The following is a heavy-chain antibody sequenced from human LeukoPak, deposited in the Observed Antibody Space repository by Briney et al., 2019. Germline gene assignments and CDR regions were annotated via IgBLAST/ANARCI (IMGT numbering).Heavy chain of an antibody. V-gene: IGHV3-7*03. J-gene: IGHJ4*02. D-gene: IGHD4-11*01. CDR3: LQRGFVY. CDR1: GPTLSSWW. Sequence: GGSLRLSCAAPGPTLSSWWMTWVRQPPGKGPEWVANIKGNGREKYYVDSVKGRFTISRDNAKNALYLQMNSLRVEDTAVYYCLQRGFVYWGQATLVTVSS. CDR2: IKGNGREK.